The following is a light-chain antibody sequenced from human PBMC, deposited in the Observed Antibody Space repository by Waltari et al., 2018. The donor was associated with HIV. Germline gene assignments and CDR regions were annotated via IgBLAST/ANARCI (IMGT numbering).Light chain of an antibody. CDR2: NVS. J-gene: IGKJ4*01. CDR3: QQFNSYPLT. Sequence: AILLTQSPSSLSASVGDRITITCRAIQGVSSALAWYQQKSRKPPKLLIYNVSSLKRGVPSRFSGSGSGTDFTLTITSLQPEDFATYYCQQFNSYPLTFGGGTRVEIK. CDR1: QGVSSA. V-gene: IGKV1-13*02.